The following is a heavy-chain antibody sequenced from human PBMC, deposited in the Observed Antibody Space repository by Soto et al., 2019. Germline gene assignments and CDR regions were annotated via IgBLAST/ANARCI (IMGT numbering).Heavy chain of an antibody. CDR2: IKQDGSEK. CDR1: GFTFSSYW. Sequence: PGGSLRLSCAASGFTFSSYWMSWVRQAPGKGLEWVANIKQDGSEKYYVDSVKGRFTISRDNAKNSLYLQMNSLRAEDTAVYYCARDFSVVVAANTFDYWGQGTLVTVSS. V-gene: IGHV3-7*01. J-gene: IGHJ4*02. D-gene: IGHD2-15*01. CDR3: ARDFSVVVAANTFDY.